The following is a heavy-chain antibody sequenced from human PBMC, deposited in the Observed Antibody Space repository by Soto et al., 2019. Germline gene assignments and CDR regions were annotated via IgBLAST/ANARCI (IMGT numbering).Heavy chain of an antibody. Sequence: GGSLRLSCAASGFTFSSYAMSWVRQAPGKGLEWVSAISGSGGSTYYADSVKGRFTISRDNSKNTLYLQMNSLRAEDTAVYYCAKDQIVPAAPDSIYYYYYYGMEVWGQGTTVTVSS. D-gene: IGHD2-2*01. CDR1: GFTFSSYA. J-gene: IGHJ6*02. CDR3: AKDQIVPAAPDSIYYYYYYGMEV. CDR2: ISGSGGST. V-gene: IGHV3-23*01.